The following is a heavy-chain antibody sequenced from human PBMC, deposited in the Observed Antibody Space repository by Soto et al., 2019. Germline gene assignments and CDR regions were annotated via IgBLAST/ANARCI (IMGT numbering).Heavy chain of an antibody. Sequence: VKVSRKASGYTFTGYYMHWVRQAPGQGLEWMGWINSNSGGTNYAQKFQGRFTISMDTAKTPLYLQMNSLRAEDTAIYYCARMYCSGGSCYQLDYWGQGTLVTVSS. CDR1: GYTFTGYY. CDR2: INSNSGGT. J-gene: IGHJ4*02. CDR3: ARMYCSGGSCYQLDY. D-gene: IGHD2-15*01. V-gene: IGHV1-2*02.